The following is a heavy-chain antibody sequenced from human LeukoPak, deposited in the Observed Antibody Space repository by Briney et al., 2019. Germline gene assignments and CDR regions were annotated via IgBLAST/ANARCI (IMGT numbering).Heavy chain of an antibody. CDR2: ITYDGSNK. V-gene: IGHV3-30*09. D-gene: IGHD6-13*01. CDR3: ARVPVWYSSSWYGDY. J-gene: IGHJ4*02. Sequence: GGSLRLSCAASGFTFSSYAMHWVRQAPGKGLEWVAIITYDGSNKYYAESVKGRFAVSRDNSKNTLYLQMNSQRAEDTAVYYCARVPVWYSSSWYGDYWGQGTLVTVSS. CDR1: GFTFSSYA.